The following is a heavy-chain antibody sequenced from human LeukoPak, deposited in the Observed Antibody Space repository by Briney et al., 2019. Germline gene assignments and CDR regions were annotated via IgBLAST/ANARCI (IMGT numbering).Heavy chain of an antibody. D-gene: IGHD3-22*01. CDR3: VISHTSMMAVVKGGGFDV. Sequence: GGSLRLSCATSGFIFTDYTMNWVRRAPGKGLEWISYIDTDSVHIFYADSVKGRFTVSRDNAKKSHYLQMSSLRAEDTAVYYCVISHTSMMAVVKGGGFDVWGQGTMLTVSS. J-gene: IGHJ3*01. V-gene: IGHV3-21*05. CDR2: IDTDSVHI. CDR1: GFIFTDYT.